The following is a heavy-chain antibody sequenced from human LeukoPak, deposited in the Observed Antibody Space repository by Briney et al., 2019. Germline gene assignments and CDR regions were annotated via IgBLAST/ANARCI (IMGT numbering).Heavy chain of an antibody. J-gene: IGHJ4*02. V-gene: IGHV3-15*01. CDR2: IKSKTDGGTT. CDR3: AGLKRREGAY. CDR1: GFTFTDAW. Sequence: PGGSLRLSCAASGFTFTDAWMSWVRQAPGKGLEWVGRIKSKTDGGTTDYAAPAKGRFTISRDDSRNTLYLQMNSLRAEDTAVYYCAGLKRREGAYWGQGTLVTVSS.